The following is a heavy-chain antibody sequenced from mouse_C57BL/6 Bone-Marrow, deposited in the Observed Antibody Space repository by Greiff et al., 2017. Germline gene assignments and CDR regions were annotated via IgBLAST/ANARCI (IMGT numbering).Heavy chain of an antibody. CDR2: ISDGGSYT. CDR1: GFTFSSSA. Sequence: EVQLKESGGGLVKPGGSLKLSCAASGFTFSSSAMSWVRQTPEKRLEWVATISDGGSYTYSPDNVKGRFTISRDNAKNNLYLQMSHLKCEDTAMYYCARVLDYYGSSLTYWGQGTLVTVSA. CDR3: ARVLDYYGSSLTY. D-gene: IGHD1-1*01. V-gene: IGHV5-4*01. J-gene: IGHJ3*01.